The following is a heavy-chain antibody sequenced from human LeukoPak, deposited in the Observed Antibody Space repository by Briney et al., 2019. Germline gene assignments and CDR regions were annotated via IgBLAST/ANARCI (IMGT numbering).Heavy chain of an antibody. V-gene: IGHV4-34*01. J-gene: IGHJ5*02. CDR3: ARVCRELRYFDWLLSENWIDP. Sequence: SETLSLTCAVYGGSFSGYYWSWIRQPPGKGLEWIGEINHSGSTNYNPSLKSRVTISVDTSKNQFSLKLSSVTAADTAVYYCARVCRELRYFDWLLSENWIDPWGQGTLVTVSS. D-gene: IGHD3-9*01. CDR1: GGSFSGYY. CDR2: INHSGST.